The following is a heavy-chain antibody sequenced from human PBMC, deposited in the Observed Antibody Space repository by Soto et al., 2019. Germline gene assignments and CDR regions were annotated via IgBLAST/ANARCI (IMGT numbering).Heavy chain of an antibody. CDR2: IYYSGST. D-gene: IGHD3-10*01. CDR1: GGSISSSSYY. CDR3: ARLVGGGSGSYTPFPPYYYYGMDV. Sequence: SETLSLTCTVSGGSISSSSYYWGWIRQPPGKGLEWIGSIYYSGSTYYNPSLKSRVTISVDTSKNQFSLKLSSVTAADTAVYYCARLVGGGSGSYTPFPPYYYYGMDVWGQGTTVTVSS. V-gene: IGHV4-39*01. J-gene: IGHJ6*02.